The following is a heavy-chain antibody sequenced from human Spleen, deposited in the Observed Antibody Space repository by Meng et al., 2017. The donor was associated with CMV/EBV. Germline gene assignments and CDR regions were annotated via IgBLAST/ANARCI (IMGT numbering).Heavy chain of an antibody. J-gene: IGHJ4*02. CDR1: GYTFPSYA. CDR2: INAGNGNT. D-gene: IGHD1-26*01. Sequence: NASGYTFPSYAMPWVRQAPGQRLEWMGWINAGNGNTKYSQKFQGRVTITRDTSASTAYMELSSLRSEDTAVYYCATADLVGATLFDYWGQGTLVTVSS. CDR3: ATADLVGATLFDY. V-gene: IGHV1-3*01.